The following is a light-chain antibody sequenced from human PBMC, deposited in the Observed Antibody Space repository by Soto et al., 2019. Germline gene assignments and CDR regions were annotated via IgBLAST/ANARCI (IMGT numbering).Light chain of an antibody. CDR1: QSVGSNY. J-gene: IGKJ4*01. CDR3: QQYAYSPLT. Sequence: EKLLTQSPGTLSLSPGEGATLSCRASQSVGSNYLAWYQQKPGQAPRLLIYGASSRATGIPDRFSGSGSGTDFTLTISRLEPEDFAMYYCQQYAYSPLTFGGGTKVEIK. CDR2: GAS. V-gene: IGKV3-20*01.